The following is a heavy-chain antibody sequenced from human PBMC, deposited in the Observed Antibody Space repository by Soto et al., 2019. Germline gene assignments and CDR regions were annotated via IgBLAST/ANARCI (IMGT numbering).Heavy chain of an antibody. Sequence: QVQLQESGPGLVKPSETLSLTCTVSGDSFSGYYWSWIRQPAGRGLEWIGRVYTSGHTDYNPSLKSRVTVSVDTSKNQFSLKLSSVTAADTAVYYCAREAAETVGDGYWCGPWGQGTLVTVSS. J-gene: IGHJ5*02. CDR2: VYTSGHT. CDR3: AREAAETVGDGYWCGP. D-gene: IGHD6-13*01. CDR1: GDSFSGYY. V-gene: IGHV4-4*07.